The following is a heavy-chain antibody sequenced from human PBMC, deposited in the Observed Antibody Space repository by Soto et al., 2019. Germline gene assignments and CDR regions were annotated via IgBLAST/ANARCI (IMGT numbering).Heavy chain of an antibody. CDR3: AKDSYCGGDCITHYYYYGMDV. J-gene: IGHJ6*02. V-gene: IGHV3-30*18. CDR1: GFTFSSYG. CDR2: ISYDGSNK. Sequence: GGSLRLSCAASGFTFSSYGMHWVRQAPGKGLEWVAVISYDGSNKYYADSVKGRFTISRDNSKNTLYLQMNSPRAEDTAVYYCAKDSYCGGDCITHYYYYGMDVWGQGTTVTVSS. D-gene: IGHD2-21*02.